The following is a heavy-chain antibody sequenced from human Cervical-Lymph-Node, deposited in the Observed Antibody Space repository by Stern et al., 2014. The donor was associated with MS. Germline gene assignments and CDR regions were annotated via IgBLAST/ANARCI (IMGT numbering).Heavy chain of an antibody. J-gene: IGHJ4*02. CDR3: ATDLKDY. CDR2: IQADGSQK. Sequence: EVQLVESGGGLVQPGGSLRLSCAVSGLTFSDYWMNWVRQAPGKGLEWVATIQADGSQKYYLDSVKGRFTMSRDNAKNSLDLQMNGLGAEDTAVYYCATDLKDYWGQGTLVTVSS. CDR1: GLTFSDYW. V-gene: IGHV3-7*01.